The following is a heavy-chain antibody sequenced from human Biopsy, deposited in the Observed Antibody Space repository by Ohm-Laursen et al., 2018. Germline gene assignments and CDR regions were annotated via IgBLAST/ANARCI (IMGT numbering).Heavy chain of an antibody. CDR1: RFTFSTYG. CDR3: VKDRGAAGTDYYYGMDV. J-gene: IGHJ6*02. CDR2: ISFDGSDQ. D-gene: IGHD3-10*01. V-gene: IGHV3-30*18. Sequence: SLRLSCSASRFTFSTYGMHWVRQAPGKGLEWVAVISFDGSDQKYADSVKGRFAISRDNSKNTLYLQMNSLRAEDTAVFYCVKDRGAAGTDYYYGMDVWGQGTTVTVSS.